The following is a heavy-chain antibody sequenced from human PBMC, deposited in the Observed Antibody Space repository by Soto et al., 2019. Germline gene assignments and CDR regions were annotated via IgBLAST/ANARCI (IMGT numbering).Heavy chain of an antibody. CDR3: ARDRTDTAMIIIDY. D-gene: IGHD5-18*01. V-gene: IGHV3-33*01. Sequence: QVQLVESGGGVVQPGTSLRLSCAASGFTFSNYAMYWVRQAPGKGLEWVAAIWYDGSNQYYAGSVKGRFTISRDKSKNTLYLQMSSLRVEDTGVYYRARDRTDTAMIIIDYWGHGTLVTVSS. CDR2: IWYDGSNQ. J-gene: IGHJ4*01. CDR1: GFTFSNYA.